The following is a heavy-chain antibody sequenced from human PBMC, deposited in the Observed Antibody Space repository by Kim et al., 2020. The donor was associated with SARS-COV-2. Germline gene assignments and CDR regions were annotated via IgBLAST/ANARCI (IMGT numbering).Heavy chain of an antibody. CDR2: INAGNGNT. J-gene: IGHJ6*02. D-gene: IGHD3-22*01. CDR3: ARTEAVVDDSSGYLNYYYGMDV. V-gene: IGHV1-3*01. Sequence: ASVKVSCKASGYTFTSYAMHWVRQAPGQRLEWMGWINAGNGNTKYSQKFQGRVTITRDTSASTAYMELSSLRSEDTAVYYCARTEAVVDDSSGYLNYYYGMDVWGQGTTVTVSS. CDR1: GYTFTSYA.